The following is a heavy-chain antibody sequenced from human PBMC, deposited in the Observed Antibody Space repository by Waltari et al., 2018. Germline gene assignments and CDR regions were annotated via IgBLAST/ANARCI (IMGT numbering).Heavy chain of an antibody. D-gene: IGHD2-8*02. J-gene: IGHJ4*02. CDR2: IYQSGNT. CDR1: GGSMTSTGDY. V-gene: IGHV4-39*01. Sequence: QLQLQESGPGLLKPSETLSLTCTVSGGSMTSTGDYWGWIRQPPGEGLGWIGSIYQSGNTYYNPPLKGRVAISLDRSKNQFSLKLRSVTAADTALYYCARHRYAGLVTVHYWGQGALVTVSS. CDR3: ARHRYAGLVTVHY.